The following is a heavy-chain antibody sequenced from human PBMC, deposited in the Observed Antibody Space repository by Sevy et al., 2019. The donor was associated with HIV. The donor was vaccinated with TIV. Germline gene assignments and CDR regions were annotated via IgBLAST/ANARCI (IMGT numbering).Heavy chain of an antibody. CDR2: IKQDGSEK. D-gene: IGHD2-15*01. J-gene: IGHJ5*02. CDR3: ARSRYCTGGSCYEPSWFDP. Sequence: GGSLRLSCAGSGFTFSSYWMSWVRQAPGKGLEWVANIKQDGSEKHYVDSVKGRFTISRENAKNSLCLQINSLRAEDTAVYYCARSRYCTGGSCYEPSWFDPWGQGTLVTVSS. CDR1: GFTFSSYW. V-gene: IGHV3-7*01.